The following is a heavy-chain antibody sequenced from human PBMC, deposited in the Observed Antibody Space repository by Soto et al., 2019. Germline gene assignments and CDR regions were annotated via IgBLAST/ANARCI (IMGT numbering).Heavy chain of an antibody. J-gene: IGHJ5*02. CDR2: ISAYNGNT. V-gene: IGHV1-18*01. CDR3: ARDPRGDYDHFDP. CDR1: GYSYTNYG. D-gene: IGHD4-17*01. Sequence: GTSVKVSCEASGYSYTNYGISWVRQAPGQGLEWMGWISAYNGNTNYAQKLQGRVTMTTDTSTSTAYMELRSLRSGDTAVYYCARDPRGDYDHFDPWGQGTLVTVSS.